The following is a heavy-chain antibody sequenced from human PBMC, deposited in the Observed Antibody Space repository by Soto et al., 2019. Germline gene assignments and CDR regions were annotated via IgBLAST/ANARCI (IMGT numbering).Heavy chain of an antibody. CDR1: GDSIRSSY. D-gene: IGHD2-21*02. CDR2: IYHSGTT. Sequence: QVQLQESGPGLVKPSETLSLTCTVSGDSIRSSYWSWIRQSPGKGLEWIGYIYHSGTTNFNPSLKSRATRSVNTSKNHFSLKLTSVTAADTAIYFCARDPCGGDCSFDYWGPGTLVAVSS. J-gene: IGHJ4*02. V-gene: IGHV4-59*01. CDR3: ARDPCGGDCSFDY.